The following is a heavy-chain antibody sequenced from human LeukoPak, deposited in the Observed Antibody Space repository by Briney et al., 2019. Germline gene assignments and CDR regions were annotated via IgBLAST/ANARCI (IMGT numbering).Heavy chain of an antibody. CDR2: IYYNGRT. CDR3: ARDLRGSPMDV. CDR1: GDSINSGYH. J-gene: IGHJ6*03. Sequence: TSQTLSLTCTVSGDSINSGYHWSWIRQQPGKGLEWIGNIYYNGRTYYKTSLKSRIIISVDMSKNQISLQLSSVTAADTAVYYCARDLRGSPMDVWGKGTPVDVSS. D-gene: IGHD1-26*01. V-gene: IGHV4-31*03.